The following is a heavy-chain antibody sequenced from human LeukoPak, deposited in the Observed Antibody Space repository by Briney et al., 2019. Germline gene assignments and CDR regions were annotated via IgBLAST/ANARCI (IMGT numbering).Heavy chain of an antibody. CDR2: IRSTGEST. D-gene: IGHD3-10*01. CDR1: GFTFRTYA. V-gene: IGHV3-23*01. CDR3: AKEVRESAWFYFDH. Sequence: GGSLRLSCAASGFTFRTYAMSWVRQAPGKGLEWVSSIRSTGESTYYADSVKSRFTISRDNSRNTLYLQMNSLRAEDTAVYYCAKEVRESAWFYFDHWGQGTLATVSS. J-gene: IGHJ4*02.